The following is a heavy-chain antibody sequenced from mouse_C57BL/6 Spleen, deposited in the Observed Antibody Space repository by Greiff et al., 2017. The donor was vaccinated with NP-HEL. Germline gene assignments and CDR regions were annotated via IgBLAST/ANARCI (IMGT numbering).Heavy chain of an antibody. CDR3: ARGGITTVVVDY. D-gene: IGHD1-1*01. CDR1: GYTFTSYW. Sequence: QVQLQQPGAELVQPGASVKLSCKASGYTFTSYWMQWVNQRPGQGLEWIGAVDPSDSYTTYNQTFKGKATLTVDTSASTAYMQLSSRTSEDSSVYYCARGGITTVVVDYWGQGTTLTVSS. J-gene: IGHJ2*01. CDR2: VDPSDSYT. V-gene: IGHV1-50*01.